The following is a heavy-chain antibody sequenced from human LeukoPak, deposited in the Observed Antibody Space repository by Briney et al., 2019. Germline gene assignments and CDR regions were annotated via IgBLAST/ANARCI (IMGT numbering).Heavy chain of an antibody. CDR2: ISAYNGNT. V-gene: IGHV1-18*01. D-gene: IGHD1-7*01. Sequence: ASVKVSCKTSGYTFTSYSITWVRQAPGQGLEWMGWISAYNGNTNYAQKLQGRVTMTTDTSTSTAYMELRSLRSDDTAVYYCARIEEAEYNWNYEYWFDPWGQGTLVTVSS. J-gene: IGHJ5*02. CDR1: GYTFTSYS. CDR3: ARIEEAEYNWNYEYWFDP.